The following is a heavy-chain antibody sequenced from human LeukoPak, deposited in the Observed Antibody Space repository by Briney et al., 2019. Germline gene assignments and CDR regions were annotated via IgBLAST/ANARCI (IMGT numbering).Heavy chain of an antibody. CDR3: AKGVEYYDILTGYLPFPYFDY. V-gene: IGHV3-21*04. J-gene: IGHJ4*02. CDR1: GFTFSSYS. CDR2: ISSSSYI. D-gene: IGHD3-9*01. Sequence: GGSLRLSCAASGFTFSSYSMNWVRQAPGKGLEWVSSISSSSYIYYADSVKGRFTISRDNAKNSLYLQMNSLRAEDTALYYCAKGVEYYDILTGYLPFPYFDYWGQGTLVTVSS.